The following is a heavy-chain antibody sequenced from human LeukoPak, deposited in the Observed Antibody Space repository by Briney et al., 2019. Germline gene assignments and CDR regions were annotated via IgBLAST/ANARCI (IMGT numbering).Heavy chain of an antibody. CDR2: INPHSGGT. D-gene: IGHD6-13*01. Sequence: ASVKVSCKASGYSFTGHNIHWVRQAPGQGLEWMGRINPHSGGTRFAQKFQDRITMTIDKSDNTVYMELNSVTSGDTAVYFCARSGNLIAASVTKDYYYYMDVWGKGITVTVSS. CDR3: ARSGNLIAASVTKDYYYYMDV. V-gene: IGHV1-2*06. CDR1: GYSFTGHN. J-gene: IGHJ6*03.